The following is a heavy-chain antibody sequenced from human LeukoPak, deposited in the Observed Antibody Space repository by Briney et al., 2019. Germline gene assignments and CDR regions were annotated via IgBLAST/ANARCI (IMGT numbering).Heavy chain of an antibody. J-gene: IGHJ4*02. CDR3: AREAYDYGGNGY. CDR2: ISTNSAFI. Sequence: GGSLRLSCTASGFTFINYSMNWVRQAPGKGLEWVSSISTNSAFIYYADSVKGRFTISRDNAKNSLYLQMNSLRAKDTAVYYCAREAYDYGGNGYWGQGTLVTVSS. V-gene: IGHV3-21*01. CDR1: GFTFINYS. D-gene: IGHD4-23*01.